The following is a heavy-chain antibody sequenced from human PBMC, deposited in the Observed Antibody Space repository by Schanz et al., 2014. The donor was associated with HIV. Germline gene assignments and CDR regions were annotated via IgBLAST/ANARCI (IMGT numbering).Heavy chain of an antibody. D-gene: IGHD3-16*02. Sequence: QVQLVQSGAEVKKPGASVKVSCKASGYTFNSYGIVWVRQAPGQGLEWMGWINPKTGGTNLAQMFQGRIVVARDTSINTAYLEVSRLRSDDTAVFYCARSRYHQFVGHFDYWGQESLVTVSS. CDR2: INPKTGGT. CDR1: GYTFNSYG. V-gene: IGHV1-2*02. J-gene: IGHJ4*02. CDR3: ARSRYHQFVGHFDY.